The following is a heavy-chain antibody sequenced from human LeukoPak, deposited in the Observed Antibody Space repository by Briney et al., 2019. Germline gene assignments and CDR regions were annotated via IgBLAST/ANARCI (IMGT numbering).Heavy chain of an antibody. J-gene: IGHJ3*02. CDR2: IIPIFGTA. CDR3: AREKWELLRDAFDI. V-gene: IGHV1-69*13. CDR1: GGTFSSYA. D-gene: IGHD1-26*01. Sequence: SVKVSCKASGGTFSSYAISWVRQAPGQGLEWMGGIIPIFGTANYAQKFQGRVTITADESTSTAYMELSSLRSEDTAVYYCAREKWELLRDAFDIWGQGTMVTVSS.